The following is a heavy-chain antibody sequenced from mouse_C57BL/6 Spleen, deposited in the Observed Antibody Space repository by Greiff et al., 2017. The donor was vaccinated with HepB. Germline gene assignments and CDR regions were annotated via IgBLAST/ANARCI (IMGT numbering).Heavy chain of an antibody. CDR3: TRLNGKNFDY. V-gene: IGHV1-15*01. CDR2: IDPETGGT. CDR1: GYTFTDYE. J-gene: IGHJ2*01. D-gene: IGHD2-1*01. Sequence: VKLQESGAELVRPGASVTLSCKASGYTFTDYEMHWVKQTPVHGLEWIGAIDPETGGTAYNQKFKGKAILTADKASSTAYMELRSLTSEDSAVYYCTRLNGKNFDYWGQGTTLTVSS.